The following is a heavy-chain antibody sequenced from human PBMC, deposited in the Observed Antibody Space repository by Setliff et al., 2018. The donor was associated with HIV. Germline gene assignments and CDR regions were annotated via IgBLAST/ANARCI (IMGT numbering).Heavy chain of an antibody. CDR2: ISYSGST. V-gene: IGHV4-61*08. CDR3: ARAPTGELDF. CDR1: GGSISSGGYY. Sequence: SETLSLTCTVSGGSISSGGYYWSWIRQHPGKGLEWTGYISYSGSTNYNPSLKSRVTISLDTSNDRFSLRLSSVTAADTAVYYCARAPTGELDFWGQGTLVTVSS. J-gene: IGHJ4*02. D-gene: IGHD7-27*01.